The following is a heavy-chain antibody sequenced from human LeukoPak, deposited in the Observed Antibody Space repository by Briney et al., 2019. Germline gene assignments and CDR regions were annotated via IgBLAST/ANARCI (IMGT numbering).Heavy chain of an antibody. CDR3: ARGPYYDSSGYTLNGFDY. V-gene: IGHV3-53*01. J-gene: IGHJ4*02. CDR2: IYSGGST. CDR1: GVTVSSNY. Sequence: GGSLRLSCAASGVTVSSNYMSWVRQAPGKGLEWVSVIYSGGSTYYADSVKGRFTISRDNSKNTLYLQMNSLRAEDTAVYYCARGPYYDSSGYTLNGFDYWGQGTLVTVSS. D-gene: IGHD3-22*01.